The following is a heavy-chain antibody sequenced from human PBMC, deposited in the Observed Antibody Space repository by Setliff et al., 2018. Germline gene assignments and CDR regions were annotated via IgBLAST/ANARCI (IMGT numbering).Heavy chain of an antibody. D-gene: IGHD5-18*01. J-gene: IGHJ4*02. CDR1: GYSFTSYG. V-gene: IGHV1-18*04. CDR2: ISGYNGNT. CDR3: ATFRGYTYGYDY. Sequence: GASVKVSCKASGYSFTSYGITWVRQAPGQGLEWVGWISGYNGNTIYAQNFQGRVTMTTDASTNTAYMELRSLGSDDTAVYYCATFRGYTYGYDYWGQGTLVTVS.